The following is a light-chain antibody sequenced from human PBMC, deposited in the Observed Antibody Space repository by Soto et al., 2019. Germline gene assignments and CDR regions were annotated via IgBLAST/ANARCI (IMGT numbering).Light chain of an antibody. J-gene: IGKJ1*01. CDR2: GAS. CDR1: QTISSTY. V-gene: IGKV3-20*01. Sequence: EIVLTQSPGTLSLSPGDGATLSCRASQTISSTYLAWYQQKPGQSPRLLIYGASARATGVPDRFSGSGSGTDFTLTISRLEPEDFAVYYCQQYGYPPRTFGQGTKVDMK. CDR3: QQYGYPPRT.